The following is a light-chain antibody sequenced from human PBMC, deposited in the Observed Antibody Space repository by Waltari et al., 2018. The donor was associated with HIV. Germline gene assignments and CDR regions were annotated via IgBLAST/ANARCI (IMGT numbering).Light chain of an antibody. V-gene: IGLV4-69*01. CDR1: SGHSDYA. J-gene: IGLJ3*02. Sequence: QLVLTQSPSASASLGASVKLTCTLSSGHSDYAISWHQQQPEKGPRYLMRLNSEGRHIKGDVIPDLFSCSSTGAWRYLTISGLQCGDEADYYCQGWDTGIVVFGGGTKLTVL. CDR3: QGWDTGIVV. CDR2: LNSEGRH.